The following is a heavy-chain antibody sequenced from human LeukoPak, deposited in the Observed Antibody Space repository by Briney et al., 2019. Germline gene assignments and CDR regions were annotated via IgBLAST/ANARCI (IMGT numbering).Heavy chain of an antibody. CDR2: IRSKAHGGTT. CDR3: SREILSDYSRRWYDYFDP. V-gene: IGHV3-49*03. D-gene: IGHD6-13*01. CDR1: GFTFGDYA. J-gene: IGHJ5*02. Sequence: GGSLRLSCTGSGFTFGDYAMSWFRQAPGKGLEWVGFIRSKAHGGTTEYAASVKGRFTISRENSKSIAYLQMNSLKTGDTAVYFCSREILSDYSRRWYDYFDPWGQGTLVTVSS.